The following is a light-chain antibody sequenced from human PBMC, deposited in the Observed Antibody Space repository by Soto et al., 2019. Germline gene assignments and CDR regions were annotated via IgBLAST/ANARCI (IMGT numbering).Light chain of an antibody. CDR2: DVS. J-gene: IGLJ1*01. CDR1: SSDVGGYKY. CDR3: SSYTSSSTLV. V-gene: IGLV2-14*01. Sequence: QSVLTQPASVSGSRGQSITISCTGTSSDVGGYKYVSWYQQHPGKVPKLMIYDVSNRPSGVSNRFSGSKSGNTASLTISGLQAEDEADYYCSSYTSSSTLVFGTGTKLTVL.